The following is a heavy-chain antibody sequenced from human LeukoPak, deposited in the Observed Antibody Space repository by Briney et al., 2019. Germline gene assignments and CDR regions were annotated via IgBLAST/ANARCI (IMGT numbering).Heavy chain of an antibody. D-gene: IGHD1-26*01. CDR1: GYSISSGYY. J-gene: IGHJ3*02. V-gene: IGHV4-38-2*02. Sequence: PSETLSLTCTVSGYSISSGYYWSWIRQPPGKGLEWIGSIYHSGSTYYNPSLKSRVTISVDTSKNQFSLKLSSVTAADTAVYYCARGGWRELLVAFDIWGQGTMVTVSS. CDR3: ARGGWRELLVAFDI. CDR2: IYHSGST.